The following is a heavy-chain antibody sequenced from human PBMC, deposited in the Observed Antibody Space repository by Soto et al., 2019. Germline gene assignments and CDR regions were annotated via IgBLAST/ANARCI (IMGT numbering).Heavy chain of an antibody. CDR3: AKAIQRGVADTLSTPFAY. D-gene: IGHD2-15*01. CDR2: ISWNSGYI. J-gene: IGHJ4*02. CDR1: GFTFDDYA. Sequence: EVQLVESGGGLVQPGRSLRVSCAASGFTFDDYAMHWVRQAPGKGLKWVSGISWNSGYIGYADSVKGRSTISRDNARNSLYLQMNSLRAEDTALYYCAKAIQRGVADTLSTPFAYWGQGTLVTVSS. V-gene: IGHV3-9*01.